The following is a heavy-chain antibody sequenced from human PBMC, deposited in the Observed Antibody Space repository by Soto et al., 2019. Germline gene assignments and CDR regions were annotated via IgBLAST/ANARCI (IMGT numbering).Heavy chain of an antibody. D-gene: IGHD3-10*01. J-gene: IGHJ6*03. Sequence: GGSLRLSCAASGFTFSSYAMSWVRQAPGKGLEWVSAISGSGGSTYYADSVKGRFTISRDNSKNTLYLQMNSLRAEDTAVYYCAKDVYGSGSSWGYYYYYMDVWGKGTTVTVSS. CDR3: AKDVYGSGSSWGYYYYYMDV. CDR2: ISGSGGST. CDR1: GFTFSSYA. V-gene: IGHV3-23*01.